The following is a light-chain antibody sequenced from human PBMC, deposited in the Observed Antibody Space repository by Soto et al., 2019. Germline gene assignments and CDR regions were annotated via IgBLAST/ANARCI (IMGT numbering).Light chain of an antibody. J-gene: IGKJ1*01. CDR1: QSVSSS. Sequence: EIVMTQSPATLSVSPGERATLSCRASQSVSSSLAWYQQKPGQAPRLLIYDASTRATGIPARFSGSGSGTEFTLTISSLQSEDFAVYYCQQSNNWPRTFGQGTEVDIK. CDR2: DAS. V-gene: IGKV3-15*01. CDR3: QQSNNWPRT.